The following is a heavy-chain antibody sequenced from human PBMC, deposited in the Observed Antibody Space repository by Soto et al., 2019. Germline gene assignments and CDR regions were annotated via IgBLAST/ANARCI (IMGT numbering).Heavy chain of an antibody. J-gene: IGHJ6*02. V-gene: IGHV3-48*03. Sequence: EVQLVESGGGLVQPGGSLRLSCAASGFIFGAYEVNWVRQAPGKGLEWVSYISSSGAAIYYADSVRGRFTIVRDNAKNSLYLLMNSLRAEDSAVYYCARDPGQSYGQFGLDVWGLGTTVTVSS. CDR1: GFIFGAYE. D-gene: IGHD5-18*01. CDR3: ARDPGQSYGQFGLDV. CDR2: ISSSGAAI.